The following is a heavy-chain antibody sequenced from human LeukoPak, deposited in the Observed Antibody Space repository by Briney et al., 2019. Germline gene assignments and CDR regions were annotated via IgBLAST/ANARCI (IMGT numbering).Heavy chain of an antibody. CDR1: GDTFTGYY. CDR3: ARVRKYQISFYFDY. J-gene: IGHJ4*02. Sequence: ASVKVSCKASGDTFTGYYMHWVRQAPGQGLEWMGWINPNSGGTNYAQKFQGRVTMTRDTSISTAYMELSRLRSDDTAVYYCARVRKYQISFYFDYWGQGTLVTVSS. V-gene: IGHV1-2*02. D-gene: IGHD2-2*01. CDR2: INPNSGGT.